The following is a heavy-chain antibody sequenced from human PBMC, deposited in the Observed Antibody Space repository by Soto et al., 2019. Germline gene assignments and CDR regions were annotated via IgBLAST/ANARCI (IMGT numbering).Heavy chain of an antibody. CDR2: VSGSGSSK. D-gene: IGHD3-3*01. CDR1: EFTFRSYA. V-gene: IGHV3-23*01. CDR3: AKAQPLYDFWSCYAASVDY. J-gene: IGHJ4*02. Sequence: EVQLLESGGGLVQPGGSLRLSCAASEFTFRSYAMTWVGQAPGKGLEWVSAVSGSGSSKYYADSVKGRFTISSDNSTNTLYLQVNSMRGDDTAVYYCAKAQPLYDFWSCYAASVDYWGQGTLVTVSS.